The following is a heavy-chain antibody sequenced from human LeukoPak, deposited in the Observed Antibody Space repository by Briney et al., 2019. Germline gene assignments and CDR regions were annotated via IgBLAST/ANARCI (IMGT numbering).Heavy chain of an antibody. D-gene: IGHD3-16*01. V-gene: IGHV7-4-1*02. CDR1: GYTFTNYA. CDR3: ARVNDYVWGSYPPGYYYYYMDV. J-gene: IGHJ6*03. Sequence: ASVKVSCKASGYTFTNYAMNWVRQAPGQGLEWMGWINTNTGNPTYAQGFTGRFVFSLDTSVSTAYLQISSLKAEDTAVYYCARVNDYVWGSYPPGYYYYYMDVWGKGATVTVSS. CDR2: INTNTGNP.